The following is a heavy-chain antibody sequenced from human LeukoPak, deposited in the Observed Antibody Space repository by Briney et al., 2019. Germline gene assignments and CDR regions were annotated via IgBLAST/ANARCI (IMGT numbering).Heavy chain of an antibody. Sequence: SETLSLTCTVSGGSISSSSYYWGWIRQPPGKGLEWIGSIYYSGSTYYNPSLKSRVTISVDTSKNQFSLKLSSVTAADTAVYYCAGRGIVGAFDYWGQGTLVTVSS. D-gene: IGHD1-26*01. V-gene: IGHV4-39*01. CDR2: IYYSGST. J-gene: IGHJ4*02. CDR3: AGRGIVGAFDY. CDR1: GGSISSSSYY.